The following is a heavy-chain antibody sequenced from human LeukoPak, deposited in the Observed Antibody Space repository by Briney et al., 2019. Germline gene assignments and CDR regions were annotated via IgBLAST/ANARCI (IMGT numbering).Heavy chain of an antibody. J-gene: IGHJ4*02. CDR1: GFTFSSYA. CDR2: ISGSGGST. Sequence: GGSLRLSCAASGFTFSSYAMSWVRQAPGKGLEWVSAISGSGGSTYYADSVKGRFTISRDNSKNTLYLQMNSLRAEDTAVYYCAKCSGGSRYKTPFDYWGQGTLVTVSS. CDR3: AKCSGGSRYKTPFDY. V-gene: IGHV3-23*01. D-gene: IGHD2-15*01.